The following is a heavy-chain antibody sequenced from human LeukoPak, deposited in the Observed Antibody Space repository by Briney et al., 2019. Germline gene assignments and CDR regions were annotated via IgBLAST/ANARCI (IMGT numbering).Heavy chain of an antibody. D-gene: IGHD2-15*01. CDR3: AKESPYCHGTDCRIYYFDS. V-gene: IGHV3-23*01. CDR2: ISKDADAT. J-gene: IGHJ4*02. Sequence: GGSLRLSCAASGFIFSSYAMSWVRQAPGKGLEWVSAISKDADATYYAGSVKGRFTISRDNSKDTLSLQMNSLRAEDTAVYYCAKESPYCHGTDCRIYYFDSWGQGILVTVSS. CDR1: GFIFSSYA.